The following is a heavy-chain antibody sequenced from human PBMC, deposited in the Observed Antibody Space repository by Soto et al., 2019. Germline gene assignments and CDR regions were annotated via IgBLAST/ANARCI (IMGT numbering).Heavy chain of an antibody. CDR2: IYYSGST. CDR1: GGSISSGGYY. D-gene: IGHD4-17*01. V-gene: IGHV4-31*03. J-gene: IGHJ5*02. Sequence: SETLSLTCTVSGGSISSGGYYWSWIRQHPGKGLEWIGYIYYSGSTYYNPSLKSRVTISVDTSKNQFSLKLSSVTAADTAVYYCARDSAYGGNSGWLDPWGQGTLVTVSS. CDR3: ARDSAYGGNSGWLDP.